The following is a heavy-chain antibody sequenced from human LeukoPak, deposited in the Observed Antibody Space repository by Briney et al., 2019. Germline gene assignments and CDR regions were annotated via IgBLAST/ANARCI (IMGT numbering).Heavy chain of an antibody. J-gene: IGHJ4*02. CDR3: AKDRYYDSSGSRY. V-gene: IGHV3-23*01. CDR1: GFTFSSYA. CDR2: ISGSGGST. Sequence: PGGSLRLSCAASGFTFSSYAMSWVRQAPGKGLEWVSAISGSGGSTYYADSVKGRFTISRDNSKNTLYPQMNSLRAEDTAVYYCAKDRYYDSSGSRYWGQGTLVTVSS. D-gene: IGHD3-22*01.